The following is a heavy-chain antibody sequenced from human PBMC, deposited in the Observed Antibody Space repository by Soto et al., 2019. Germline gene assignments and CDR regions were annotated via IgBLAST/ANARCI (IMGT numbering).Heavy chain of an antibody. Sequence: SETLSLTCAVHNGSLNGYYWNWIRQPPGKGLEWIGEINHSGTTHYSPSFQGHVTISADKSISTAYLQWSSLKASDTAMYYCASQNYYYGMDVWGQGTTVTVSS. CDR3: ASQNYYYGMDV. J-gene: IGHJ6*02. V-gene: IGHV4-34*10. CDR1: NGSLNGYY. CDR2: INHSGTT.